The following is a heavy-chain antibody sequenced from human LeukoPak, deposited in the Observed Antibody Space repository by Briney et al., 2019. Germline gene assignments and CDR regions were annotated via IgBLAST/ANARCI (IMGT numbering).Heavy chain of an antibody. CDR2: IYTSGST. V-gene: IGHV4-4*07. CDR3: ARDSSGYYPGEYWFDP. Sequence: SETLSLTCTVSGGSISSYYWSWIRQPAGKGLEWIGRIYTSGSTNYNPSLKSRVTMPVDTSKNQFSLKLSSVTAADTAVYYCARDSSGYYPGEYWFDPWGQGTLVTVSS. CDR1: GGSISSYY. D-gene: IGHD3-22*01. J-gene: IGHJ5*02.